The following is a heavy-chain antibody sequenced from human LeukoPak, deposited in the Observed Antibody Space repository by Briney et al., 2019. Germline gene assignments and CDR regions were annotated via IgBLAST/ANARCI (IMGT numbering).Heavy chain of an antibody. CDR3: ARDAPGHYDFWSAQSWFDP. J-gene: IGHJ5*02. CDR1: GGSISSSSYY. CDR2: IYYSGST. V-gene: IGHV4-39*07. D-gene: IGHD3-3*01. Sequence: SETLSLTCTVSGGSISSSSYYWGWIRQPPGKGLEWIGSIYYSGSTYYNPSLKSRVTISVDTSKNQFSPKLSSVTAADTAVYYCARDAPGHYDFWSAQSWFDPWGQGTLVTVSS.